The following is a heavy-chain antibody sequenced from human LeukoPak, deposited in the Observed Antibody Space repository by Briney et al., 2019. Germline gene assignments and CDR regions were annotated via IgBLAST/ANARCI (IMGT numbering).Heavy chain of an antibody. Sequence: PGGSLRLSCAASGFTFSSYSMNWVRRAPGKGLEWVSSISSSSRYIYYADSVKGRFTISRDNAKNSLYLQMNSLRAEDTAVYYCARDQQWLARYWYFDLWGRGTLVTVSS. J-gene: IGHJ2*01. D-gene: IGHD6-19*01. CDR1: GFTFSSYS. CDR2: ISSSSRYI. CDR3: ARDQQWLARYWYFDL. V-gene: IGHV3-21*01.